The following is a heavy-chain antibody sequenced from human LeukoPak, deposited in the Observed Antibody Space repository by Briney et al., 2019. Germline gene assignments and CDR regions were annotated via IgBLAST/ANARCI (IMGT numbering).Heavy chain of an antibody. D-gene: IGHD3-10*01. Sequence: SETLSLTCAVYGGSFSGYYWSWIRQPPGMGLEWIGEINHRGSTNYNPSLKSRVTISVDTSKNQFSLKLSSVTPADTAVYYCATTYGSGSYYPYYYYYMDVWGKGTTVTVSS. CDR2: INHRGST. J-gene: IGHJ6*03. V-gene: IGHV4-34*01. CDR3: ATTYGSGSYYPYYYYYMDV. CDR1: GGSFSGYY.